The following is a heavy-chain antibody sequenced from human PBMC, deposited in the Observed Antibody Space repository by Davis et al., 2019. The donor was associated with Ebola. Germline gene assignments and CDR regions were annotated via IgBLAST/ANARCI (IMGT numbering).Heavy chain of an antibody. V-gene: IGHV3-23*01. D-gene: IGHD3-22*01. CDR1: GFTFSTYA. CDR3: AAHTYFYDSSGSDY. Sequence: GGSLRLSCEASGFTFSTYAMSWVRQAPGKGLEWVSAISASAGSKFYADSVNGRFTISRDNSKSTLFLQMNTLRAEDTAVYYCAAHTYFYDSSGSDYWGQGTLVTVSS. CDR2: ISASAGSK. J-gene: IGHJ4*02.